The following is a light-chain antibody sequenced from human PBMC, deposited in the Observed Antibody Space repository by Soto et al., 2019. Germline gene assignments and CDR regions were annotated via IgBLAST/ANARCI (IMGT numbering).Light chain of an antibody. V-gene: IGLV2-14*01. CDR2: DVS. J-gene: IGLJ2*01. Sequence: QSVLTQPPSVSGSPGQSITISCTGTSSDVGGYNYVSWYQQHPGKVPKLMIYDVSNRPSGVSNRFSGSKSGNTASLTISGLQADDESDYYCSSYTSSSTSEGGLFGGGTKLTVL. CDR3: SSYTSSSTSEGGL. CDR1: SSDVGGYNY.